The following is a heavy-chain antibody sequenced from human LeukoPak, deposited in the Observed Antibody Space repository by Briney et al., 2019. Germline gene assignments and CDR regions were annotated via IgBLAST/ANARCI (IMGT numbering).Heavy chain of an antibody. D-gene: IGHD7-27*01. CDR2: IKKDGSSK. CDR3: ARHGNWDFDY. Sequence: GGSLRLSCVVSGFTFSGYWMSWVRQAPGKGLEWVANIKKDGSSKYCGDSVKGRFTISRDNDKNSLYLEMNSLRVEDTAVYYCARHGNWDFDYWGQGTLVTVSS. V-gene: IGHV3-7*03. J-gene: IGHJ4*02. CDR1: GFTFSGYW.